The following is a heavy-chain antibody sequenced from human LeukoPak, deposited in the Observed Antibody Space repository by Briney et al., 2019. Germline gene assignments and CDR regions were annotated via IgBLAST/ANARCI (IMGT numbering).Heavy chain of an antibody. J-gene: IGHJ1*01. Sequence: PGRSLRLSCAASGFTFSSYGMHWVRQAPGKGLEWVAVIWYDGSNKYYADSVKGRFTNSRDNSKNTLYLQMNSLRAEDTAVYYCAREVQGYFQHWGQGTLVTVSS. V-gene: IGHV3-33*01. CDR2: IWYDGSNK. CDR3: AREVQGYFQH. CDR1: GFTFSSYG.